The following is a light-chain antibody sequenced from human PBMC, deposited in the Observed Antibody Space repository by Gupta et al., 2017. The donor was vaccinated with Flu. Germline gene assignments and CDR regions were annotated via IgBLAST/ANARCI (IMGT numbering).Light chain of an antibody. V-gene: IGLV5-45*01. Sequence: CTLRSGINADTYRIYWYQQKPGRPHPYLLRYKLDSEKQKGSGVPSRFSGSKDASDTAALIIISGLQSEEDAYYYCVIWHSSAVVFGGGTKLTVL. CDR3: VIWHSSAVV. CDR1: SGINADTYR. CDR2: YKLDSEK. J-gene: IGLJ3*02.